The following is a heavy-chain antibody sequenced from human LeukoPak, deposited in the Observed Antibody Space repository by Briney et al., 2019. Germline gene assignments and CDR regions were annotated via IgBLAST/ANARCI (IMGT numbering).Heavy chain of an antibody. CDR1: GGSISSSY. CDR2: IYYSGST. Sequence: SETLSLTCTVSGGSISSSYWSWIRQPPGKGQEWIGYIYYSGSTNYNPSLKSRVTISVDTSKNQFSLKVTSVTAADTAVYYCARIRYGSNIYRYYYMDVWGKGTTVIVSS. CDR3: ARIRYGSNIYRYYYMDV. J-gene: IGHJ6*03. D-gene: IGHD3-10*01. V-gene: IGHV4-59*01.